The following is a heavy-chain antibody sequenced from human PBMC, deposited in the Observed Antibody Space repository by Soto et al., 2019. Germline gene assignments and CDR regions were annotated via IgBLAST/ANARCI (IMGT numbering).Heavy chain of an antibody. J-gene: IGHJ6*02. V-gene: IGHV3-74*01. CDR1: GFTFSSYW. D-gene: IGHD6-19*01. CDR2: INSDGSST. CDR3: ARGGLALAYYGMDV. Sequence: GGSLRLSCAASGFTFSSYWMHWVRQAPGKGLVWVSRINSDGSSTSYADSVKGRFTISRDNAKNTLYLQMNSLRAEDTAVYYCARGGLALAYYGMDVWGQGTTVTVSS.